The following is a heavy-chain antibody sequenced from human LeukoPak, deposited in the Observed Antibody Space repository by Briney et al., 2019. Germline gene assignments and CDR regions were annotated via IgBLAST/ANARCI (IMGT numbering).Heavy chain of an antibody. J-gene: IGHJ6*03. CDR1: GFTFSSYG. CDR2: IRYDGSNK. V-gene: IGHV3-30*02. CDR3: AKDGGVRNYDILTGYYTYYYYYYMDV. Sequence: GGSLRLSCAASGFTFSSYGMHWVRQAPGKGLEWVAFIRYDGSNKYYADSVKGRFTISRDNSKNTLYLQMNSLRAEDTAVYYCAKDGGVRNYDILTGYYTYYYYYYMDVWGKGTTVTISS. D-gene: IGHD3-9*01.